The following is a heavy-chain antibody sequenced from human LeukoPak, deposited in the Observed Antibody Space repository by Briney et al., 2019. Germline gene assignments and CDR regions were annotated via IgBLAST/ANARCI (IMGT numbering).Heavy chain of an antibody. CDR2: INHSGST. CDR1: GGSFSGYY. CDR3: ARQNGVGLFSLP. Sequence: SETLSLTCAVYGGSFSGYYWSWIRQPPGKGLEWIGEINHSGSTNYNPSLKSRVTISVDTSKNQFSLKVTSVTAADTAVYYCARQNGVGLFSLPGGQGILVTVSS. D-gene: IGHD2-8*01. J-gene: IGHJ4*02. V-gene: IGHV4-34*01.